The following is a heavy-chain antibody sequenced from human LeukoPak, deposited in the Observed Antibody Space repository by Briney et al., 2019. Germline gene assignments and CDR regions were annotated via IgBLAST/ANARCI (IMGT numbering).Heavy chain of an antibody. CDR2: IKQDGSEK. V-gene: IGHV3-7*01. CDR3: ARTYGSGSYSPYYFDY. CDR1: GFTFSSYW. J-gene: IGHJ4*02. D-gene: IGHD3-10*01. Sequence: PGGSLRLSCAASGFTFSSYWMSWVRQAPGKGLEWVASIKQDGSEKYYVDSVKGRFTISRDNAKNSLYLQMNSLRDEDTAVYYCARTYGSGSYSPYYFDYWGQGTLVTVSS.